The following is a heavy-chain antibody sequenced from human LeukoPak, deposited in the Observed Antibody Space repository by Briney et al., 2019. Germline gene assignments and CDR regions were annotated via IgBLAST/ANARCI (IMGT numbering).Heavy chain of an antibody. D-gene: IGHD2-21*01. Sequence: ASVTVSCTASGYPFTSYAMHWVRQAPGQRLEWMGWINAGNGNTKYSQKFQGRVTITRDTSASTAYMELSSLRSEDTAVYYCARDPFLFWGQGTLVTVSS. J-gene: IGHJ4*02. CDR1: GYPFTSYA. V-gene: IGHV1-3*01. CDR2: INAGNGNT. CDR3: ARDPFLF.